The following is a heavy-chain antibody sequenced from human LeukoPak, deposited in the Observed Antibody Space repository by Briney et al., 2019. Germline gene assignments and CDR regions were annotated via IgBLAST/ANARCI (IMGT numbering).Heavy chain of an antibody. V-gene: IGHV3-21*01. Sequence: PGGSLRLSCAASGFTFSSYSMNWVRQAPGKGLEWVSSISSSSSYIYYADSVKGRFTISRDNAKNSLYLQMNSLRAEDTAVYYCARNLRGSIAVAGTRYAFDIWGQGTMVTVSS. J-gene: IGHJ3*02. CDR1: GFTFSSYS. CDR2: ISSSSSYI. D-gene: IGHD6-19*01. CDR3: ARNLRGSIAVAGTRYAFDI.